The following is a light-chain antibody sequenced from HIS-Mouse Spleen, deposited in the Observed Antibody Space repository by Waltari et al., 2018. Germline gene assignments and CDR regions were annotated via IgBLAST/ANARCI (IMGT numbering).Light chain of an antibody. CDR1: SPNIGSNY. CDR2: RNN. J-gene: IGLJ3*02. CDR3: AAWDDSLSGPV. V-gene: IGLV1-47*01. Sequence: QSVLTQPPSASGTPGQRVTISCSGSSPNIGSNYVYWYQQRPGTAPKLLIYRNNQRPSGVPDRFSGSKSGTSASLAISGLRSEDEADYYCAAWDDSLSGPVFGGGTKLTVL.